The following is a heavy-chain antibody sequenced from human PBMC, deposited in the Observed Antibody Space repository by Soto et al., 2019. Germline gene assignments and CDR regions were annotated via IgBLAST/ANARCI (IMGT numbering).Heavy chain of an antibody. CDR3: ARNLYGGYDFDY. D-gene: IGHD5-12*01. CDR1: SGSITSSNW. Sequence: QVQLQESGPGLVKPSGTLSLTCAVSSGSITSSNWWSWVRQPPGKGLEWIGEVSHSGNTNYIPSLKSRVTISVDKSRNQFSLRLNSVTAADTAVYYCARNLYGGYDFDYWGQGTLVTDSS. J-gene: IGHJ4*02. CDR2: VSHSGNT. V-gene: IGHV4-4*02.